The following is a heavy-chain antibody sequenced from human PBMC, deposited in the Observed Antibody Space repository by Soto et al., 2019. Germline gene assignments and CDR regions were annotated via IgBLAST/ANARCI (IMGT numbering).Heavy chain of an antibody. CDR2: IYHSGST. V-gene: IGHV4-4*02. D-gene: IGHD3-10*01. CDR1: GGSISGIKW. Sequence: PSETLSITCVVSGGSISGIKWLYWVRQPPGKGLEWIGEIYHSGSTHYNPSLKSRVTISVDKSKNQFSLKLSSVTAADTAVYYCARFGGGMDVWGQGNTVTVS. CDR3: ARFGGGMDV. J-gene: IGHJ6*02.